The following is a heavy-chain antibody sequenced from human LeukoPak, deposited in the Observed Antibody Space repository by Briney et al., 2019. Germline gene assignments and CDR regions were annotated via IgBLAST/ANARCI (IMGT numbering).Heavy chain of an antibody. V-gene: IGHV3-23*01. CDR1: GFTFSSYA. CDR2: ISASGGGT. J-gene: IGHJ4*02. Sequence: PGGSLRLSCAASGFTFSSYAMTWVRQAPGKGLEWVSVISASGGGTSYADSVKGRSTISRDNSKNMLYLQMNSLSVEDTAVYYCAKGRSTSWKASYYFDCWGQGTQLTVSS. D-gene: IGHD2-2*01. CDR3: AKGRSTSWKASYYFDC.